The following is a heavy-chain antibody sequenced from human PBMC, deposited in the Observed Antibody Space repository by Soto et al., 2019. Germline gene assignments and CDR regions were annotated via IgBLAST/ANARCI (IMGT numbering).Heavy chain of an antibody. D-gene: IGHD2-2*01. J-gene: IGHJ4*02. Sequence: QVQLVQSGAEVKKPGSSVKVSCKASGGTFSSYTISWVRQAPGQGLEWMGRIIPILGIANYAQKFQGRVTITADKSTSTAYMELSSLRAEDTAVYYCANLYCSSTSCYGPFDYRGQGTLVTVSS. CDR3: ANLYCSSTSCYGPFDY. CDR1: GGTFSSYT. V-gene: IGHV1-69*02. CDR2: IIPILGIA.